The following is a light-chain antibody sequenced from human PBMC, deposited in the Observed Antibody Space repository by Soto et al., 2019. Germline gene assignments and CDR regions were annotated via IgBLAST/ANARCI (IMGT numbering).Light chain of an antibody. V-gene: IGKV1-33*01. CDR2: DAS. J-gene: IGKJ4*01. Sequence: DIQMTQSPSSLSASVGDRVTITCQASQDISKYLNWYQQKPGKAPKLLIYDASNLETGVPSRFSGSGSGTDFNFTISSLQPEDIATYYCQKYDNVPLTFGGGTKVEIK. CDR1: QDISKY. CDR3: QKYDNVPLT.